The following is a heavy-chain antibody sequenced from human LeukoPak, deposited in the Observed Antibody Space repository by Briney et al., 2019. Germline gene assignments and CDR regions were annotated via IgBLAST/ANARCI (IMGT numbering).Heavy chain of an antibody. CDR2: ISSIGST. V-gene: IGHV4-4*09. J-gene: IGHJ4*02. CDR3: ARFTISRAGVFDY. Sequence: PSETLSLTCSVSGDSISSYYWNWVRQPPGKGLEWIGRISSIGSTNYNPSLGSRVTISADTSKNQFSLSLRSVTAADTAVYYCARFTISRAGVFDYWGQGTLVTVSS. D-gene: IGHD3-3*01. CDR1: GDSISSYY.